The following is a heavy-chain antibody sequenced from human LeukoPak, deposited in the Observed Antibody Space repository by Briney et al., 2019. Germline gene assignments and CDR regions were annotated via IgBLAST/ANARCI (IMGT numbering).Heavy chain of an antibody. J-gene: IGHJ4*02. CDR1: GFTVSGTY. Sequence: GGSLRLSCAASGFTVSGTYMSWVRQAPGKGLEWVSIIYSDDTRYSADSVKGRFTISRDNPKNTLYLQMNSLRAEDTAVYYCARSDYTSGWYFYYWGQGTLVTVSS. D-gene: IGHD6-19*01. CDR2: IYSDDTR. CDR3: ARSDYTSGWYFYY. V-gene: IGHV3-53*01.